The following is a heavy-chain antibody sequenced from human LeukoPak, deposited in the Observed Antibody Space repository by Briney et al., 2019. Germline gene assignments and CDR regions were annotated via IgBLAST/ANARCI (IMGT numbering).Heavy chain of an antibody. CDR1: GGSISSYY. CDR2: IYYSGST. CDR3: ARGNEYTWWQ. Sequence: SETLSLTCTVSGGSISSYYWSWIRQPPGKGLEWIGYIYYSGSTNYNPSLKSRVTISVDKPKSQFSLKLTSVTAADTAIYYCARGNEYTWWQWSQGTLVTVSS. D-gene: IGHD2-15*01. V-gene: IGHV4-59*12. J-gene: IGHJ4*02.